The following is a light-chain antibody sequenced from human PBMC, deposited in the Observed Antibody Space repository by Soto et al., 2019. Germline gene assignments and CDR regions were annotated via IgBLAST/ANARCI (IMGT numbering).Light chain of an antibody. Sequence: DIQLTQSPSSLSASVGDRVTITCRVGQGLSPGKVPKLLIYSACNLQSGVPSRFSGCGSGTDFTLTICSLQPEDVATYYGQRTYNAPYTFGQGTKLEIK. V-gene: IGKV1-27*01. CDR1: QGLS. CDR2: SAC. CDR3: QRTYNAPYT. J-gene: IGKJ2*01.